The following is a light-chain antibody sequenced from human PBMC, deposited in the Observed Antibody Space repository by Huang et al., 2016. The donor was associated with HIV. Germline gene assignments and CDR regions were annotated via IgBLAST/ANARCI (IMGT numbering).Light chain of an antibody. Sequence: ETEMTQSPATLSVSPGESATLSCRASQSVSTNVAGYQQRPGQSPRLLIYAASTMATGIPGRFGGSGSGTKFTLTISSLQSEDFAMYYCLQYNTWPKTFGQGTKVDFK. J-gene: IGKJ1*01. V-gene: IGKV3-15*01. CDR3: LQYNTWPKT. CDR1: QSVSTN. CDR2: AAS.